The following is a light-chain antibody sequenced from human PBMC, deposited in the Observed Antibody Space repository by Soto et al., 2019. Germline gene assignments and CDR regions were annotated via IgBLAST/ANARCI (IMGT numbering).Light chain of an antibody. CDR1: QSVSSSY. J-gene: IGKJ1*01. Sequence: EIVLTQSPGTLSFSPGERATLCFRASQSVSSSYLAWYQQKPGQAPRLLIYGASSRATGIPDRFSGSGSGTDFTLTISRLEPEDFAVYYCQQYGSSGTFGQGTKVDIK. CDR2: GAS. CDR3: QQYGSSGT. V-gene: IGKV3-20*01.